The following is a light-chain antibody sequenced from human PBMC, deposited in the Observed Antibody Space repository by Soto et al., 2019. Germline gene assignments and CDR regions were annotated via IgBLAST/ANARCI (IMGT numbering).Light chain of an antibody. Sequence: QAALTQPRSVSGSPGQSVTISCTGTSSDVGGYNYVSWYQHHPGKAPKLMIFDVTKRPSGVPDRFSGSKSGNTASLTISGLQAEDEADYYCCSYAGNSWVFGGGTKVTVL. CDR3: CSYAGNSWV. J-gene: IGLJ3*02. CDR2: DVT. CDR1: SSDVGGYNY. V-gene: IGLV2-11*01.